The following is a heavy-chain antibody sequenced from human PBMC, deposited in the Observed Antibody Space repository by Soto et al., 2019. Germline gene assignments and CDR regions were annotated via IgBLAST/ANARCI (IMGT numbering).Heavy chain of an antibody. J-gene: IGHJ4*02. D-gene: IGHD2-2*01. Sequence: SETLSLTGTVSGDSISGYYLNWIRQPPGKGLEWIGYIFYSGSTNYNPPLKSRVTISVDTSSNQLSRKLRSVTAADTAVYYCARGIVPAAPFADWGQGALVTVSS. CDR1: GDSISGYY. V-gene: IGHV4-59*01. CDR2: IFYSGST. CDR3: ARGIVPAAPFAD.